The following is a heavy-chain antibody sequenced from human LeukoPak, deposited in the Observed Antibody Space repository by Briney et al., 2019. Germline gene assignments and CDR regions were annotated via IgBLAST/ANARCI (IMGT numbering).Heavy chain of an antibody. CDR1: GGSINSYY. J-gene: IGHJ5*02. CDR2: IYTSGST. V-gene: IGHV4-4*09. Sequence: PSETLSLTCTVSGGSINSYYWSWIRQPPGKGLEWIGYIYTSGSTNYNPSLKSRVTISVDTSKNQFSLKLSSVTAADTAVYYCARPVGATSWFDPWGQGTLVTVSS. CDR3: ARPVGATSWFDP. D-gene: IGHD1-26*01.